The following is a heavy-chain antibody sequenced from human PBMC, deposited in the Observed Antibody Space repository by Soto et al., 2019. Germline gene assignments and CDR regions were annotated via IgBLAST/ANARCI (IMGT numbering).Heavy chain of an antibody. J-gene: IGHJ3*02. CDR2: IIPILGIA. Sequence: QVQLVQSGAEVKKPGSSVKVSCKASGGTFSSYTISWVRQAPGQGLEWMGRIIPILGIANYAQKFQGRVTITADKSTSTAYMELSSLRSEDTAVYYCAREQDYYGSGSYYDAFDIWGQGTMVTVSS. CDR3: AREQDYYGSGSYYDAFDI. CDR1: GGTFSSYT. D-gene: IGHD3-10*01. V-gene: IGHV1-69*08.